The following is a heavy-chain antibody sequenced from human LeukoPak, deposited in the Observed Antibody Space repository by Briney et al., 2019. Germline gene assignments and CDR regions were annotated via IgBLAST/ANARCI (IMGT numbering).Heavy chain of an antibody. D-gene: IGHD2-21*01. CDR2: ISAYDGNT. Sequence: GASVKVSCKASGYTFTSYGISWVRQAPGQGLEWMGWISAYDGNTNYAQKLQGRVTMTTDTSTSTAYLELSALTSDDTAVYYCARGPFGNCGGGPCHFRDIDNWYDPWGQGTLVTVSS. V-gene: IGHV1-18*01. CDR3: ARGPFGNCGGGPCHFRDIDNWYDP. J-gene: IGHJ5*02. CDR1: GYTFTSYG.